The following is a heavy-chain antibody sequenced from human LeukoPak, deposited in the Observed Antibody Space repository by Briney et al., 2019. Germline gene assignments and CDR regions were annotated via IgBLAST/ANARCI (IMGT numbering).Heavy chain of an antibody. Sequence: ASVKASCKASGYTFTSYGISWVRQAPGQGLEWMGWISAYNGNTNYAQKLQGRVTMTTDTSTSTAYMELRSLRSDDTAVYYCARMEWPLPYDAFDIWGQGTMVTVSS. D-gene: IGHD3-3*01. J-gene: IGHJ3*02. CDR1: GYTFTSYG. CDR3: ARMEWPLPYDAFDI. V-gene: IGHV1-18*01. CDR2: ISAYNGNT.